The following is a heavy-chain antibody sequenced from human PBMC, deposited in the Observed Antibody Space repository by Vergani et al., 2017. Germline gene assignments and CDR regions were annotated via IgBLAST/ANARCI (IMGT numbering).Heavy chain of an antibody. Sequence: QVQLQESGPGLVKPSQTLSLTCTVSGGSISSGSYYWSWIRQPAGKGLEWIGRIYTSGSTNYNPSLKSRVTMSVDTSKNQFSLKLSSVTAADTAVYYCARTSIAARPLGWFDPWGQGTLVTVSP. J-gene: IGHJ5*02. CDR3: ARTSIAARPLGWFDP. CDR1: GGSISSGSYY. CDR2: IYTSGST. V-gene: IGHV4-61*02. D-gene: IGHD6-6*01.